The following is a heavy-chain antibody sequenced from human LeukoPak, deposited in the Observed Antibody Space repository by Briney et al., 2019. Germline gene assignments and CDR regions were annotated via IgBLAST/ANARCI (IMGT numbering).Heavy chain of an antibody. CDR2: INPNSGGT. CDR1: GYTFTGYY. V-gene: IGHV1-2*02. CDR3: AREGTYGPPMSDQ. J-gene: IGHJ5*02. Sequence: ASVKVSCKASGYTFTGYYMHWVRQAPGQGLEWMGWINPNSGGTNYAQKFQGRVTMTRDTSISAAYMELSSLRSDDTAVYFCAREGTYGPPMSDQWGQGTLVTVSS. D-gene: IGHD3-10*01.